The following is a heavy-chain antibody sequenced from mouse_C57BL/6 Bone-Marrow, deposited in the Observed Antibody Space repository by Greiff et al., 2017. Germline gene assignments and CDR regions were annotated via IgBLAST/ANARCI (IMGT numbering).Heavy chain of an antibody. J-gene: IGHJ4*01. CDR3: TRAATVGASYAMDY. V-gene: IGHV1-59*01. CDR2: IDPSDSYT. D-gene: IGHD1-1*01. Sequence: VQLQQPGAELVRPGTSVKLSCKASGYTFTSYWMPWVKQRPGQGLEWIGVIDPSDSYTHYNHKFKGKATLTVDTSSSTAYMQLSSLTSEDSAVYYCTRAATVGASYAMDYWGKGTSVTVSS. CDR1: GYTFTSYW.